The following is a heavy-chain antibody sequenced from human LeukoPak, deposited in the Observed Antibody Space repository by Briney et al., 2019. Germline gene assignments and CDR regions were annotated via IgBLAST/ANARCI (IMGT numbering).Heavy chain of an antibody. Sequence: GGSLRLSCAASGFTFSSYAMSWVRQAPGKGLEWVSAISGSGGSTNYADSVKGRFTISRDNSKNTLYLQMNSLRAEDTAVYYCAASYGDYYPLDYWGQGTLVTVSS. D-gene: IGHD4-17*01. J-gene: IGHJ4*02. V-gene: IGHV3-23*01. CDR1: GFTFSSYA. CDR2: ISGSGGST. CDR3: AASYGDYYPLDY.